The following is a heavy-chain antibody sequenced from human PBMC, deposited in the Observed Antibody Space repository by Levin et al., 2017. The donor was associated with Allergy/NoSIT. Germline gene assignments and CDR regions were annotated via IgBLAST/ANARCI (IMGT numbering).Heavy chain of an antibody. D-gene: IGHD3-9*01. CDR3: ASEYYDILTGYPRHFDY. V-gene: IGHV3-30-3*01. J-gene: IGHJ4*02. CDR1: GFTFSSYA. Sequence: PGGSLRLSCAASGFTFSSYAMHWVRQAPGKGLEWVAVISYDGSNKYYADSVKGRFTISRDNSKNTLYLQMNSLRAEDTDVYYCASEYYDILTGYPRHFDYWGQGTLVTVSS. CDR2: ISYDGSNK.